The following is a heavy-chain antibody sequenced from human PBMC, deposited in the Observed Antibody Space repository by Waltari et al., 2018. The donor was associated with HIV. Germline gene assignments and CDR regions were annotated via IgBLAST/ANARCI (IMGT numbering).Heavy chain of an antibody. CDR1: GFTFSRSP. CDR2: ISGSGGST. J-gene: IGHJ6*02. CDR3: AKDPGMDV. Sequence: EVQLLESGGGLVQPGGSLRLSCAASGFTFSRSPMNWVRQAPGKGLEWVSGISGSGGSTYYADSVKGRLTSSRDNSKSTVYLQMNSLRDEDTAIDYCAKDPGMDVWGQGTTVTVSS. V-gene: IGHV3-23*01.